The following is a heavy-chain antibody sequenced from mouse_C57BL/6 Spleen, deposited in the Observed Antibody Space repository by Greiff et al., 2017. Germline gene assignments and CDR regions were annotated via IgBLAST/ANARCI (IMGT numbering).Heavy chain of an antibody. J-gene: IGHJ3*01. CDR3: AQDYSDLAWFAY. V-gene: IGHV1-76*01. CDR1: GYTFTDYY. D-gene: IGHD2-13*01. CDR2: LYPGSGNT. Sequence: VKLMESGAELVRPGASVKLSCKASGYTFTDYYINWVKQRPGQGLEWIARLYPGSGNTYYNEKFKGKATLTAEKSSSTAYMQLSSLTSEDSAVYFCAQDYSDLAWFAYWGQGTLVTVSA.